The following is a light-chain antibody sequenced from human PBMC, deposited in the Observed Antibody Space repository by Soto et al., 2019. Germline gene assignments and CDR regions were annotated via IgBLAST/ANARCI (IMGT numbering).Light chain of an antibody. CDR2: RND. CDR1: RSNIGSNY. CDR3: AAWDDSLSGVV. Sequence: QSVLTQPPSASGTPGQRLTISCSGSRSNIGSNYVYWYQQLPGTAPKLLIYRNDQRPSGVPDRFSGSKSGTSASLAISGLRSEDEADYHCAAWDDSLSGVVFGGWTKLTVL. J-gene: IGLJ2*01. V-gene: IGLV1-47*01.